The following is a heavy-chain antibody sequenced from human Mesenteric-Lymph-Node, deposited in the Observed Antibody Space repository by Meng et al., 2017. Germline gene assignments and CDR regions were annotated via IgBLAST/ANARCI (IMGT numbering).Heavy chain of an antibody. D-gene: IGHD3-10*01. CDR2: ISAYNGNT. CDR1: GYTFTSYG. J-gene: IGHJ4*02. CDR3: ARALDYYGSGSYLNRFGY. Sequence: ASVKVSCKASGYTFTSYGISWVRQAPGQGLEWMGWISAYNGNTNYAQKLQGRVTMTTDTSTSTAYMELSSLRSEDMAVYYCARALDYYGSGSYLNRFGYWGQGTLVTVSS. V-gene: IGHV1-18*03.